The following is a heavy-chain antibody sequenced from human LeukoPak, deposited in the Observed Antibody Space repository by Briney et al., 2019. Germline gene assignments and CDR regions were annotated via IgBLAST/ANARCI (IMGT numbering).Heavy chain of an antibody. CDR1: GFTFSHYW. CDR3: ARWYSASDY. J-gene: IGHJ4*02. D-gene: IGHD1-1*01. CDR2: IKQDGSET. Sequence: GGSLRLSCAASGFTFSHYWMSWVRQAPGKGLEWVANIKQDGSETYYVDSMRGRFTISRDNPKNSLYLQMNSLRAEDTAVYYCARWYSASDYWGQGTLVTVSS. V-gene: IGHV3-7*01.